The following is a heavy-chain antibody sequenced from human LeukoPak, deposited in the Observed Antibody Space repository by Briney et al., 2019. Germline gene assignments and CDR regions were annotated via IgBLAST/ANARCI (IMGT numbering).Heavy chain of an antibody. J-gene: IGHJ4*02. Sequence: SVPVSCKASGGTFSSYAISWVRQAPGQGLEWMGGIIPIFGTANYAQKFQGRVTITPDESTSTAYMELSSLRSEDTAVYYCAREGWREDTAMGLDYWGQGTLVTVSS. D-gene: IGHD5-18*01. CDR2: IIPIFGTA. V-gene: IGHV1-69*13. CDR1: GGTFSSYA. CDR3: AREGWREDTAMGLDY.